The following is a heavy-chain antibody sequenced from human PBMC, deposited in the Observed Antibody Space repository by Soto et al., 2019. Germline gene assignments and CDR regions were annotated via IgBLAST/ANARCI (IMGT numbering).Heavy chain of an antibody. CDR3: ARGLPGYSSSWYDY. D-gene: IGHD6-13*01. CDR1: GGSFSDYY. J-gene: IGHJ4*02. Sequence: PSETLSLTCAVYGGSFSDYYWSWIRQPPGKGLEWIGEINPSGSTNYNPSLKSRVTISVDTSKNQFSLKLSSATAADTAVYYCARGLPGYSSSWYDYWGQGALVTVSS. CDR2: INPSGST. V-gene: IGHV4-34*01.